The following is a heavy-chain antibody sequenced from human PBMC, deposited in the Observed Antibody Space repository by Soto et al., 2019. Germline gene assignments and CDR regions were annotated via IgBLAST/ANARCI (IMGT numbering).Heavy chain of an antibody. CDR2: IYAGDSDT. CDR3: VRGGYGGNPVDH. Sequence: GESLKISCKGSGYRFISSWIGWVRQMPGKGLEWMGSIYAGDSDTRYSPSFQGQVTISADKSISTAYLQWRSLKAADSAMYFRVRGGYGGNPVDHWGQGTQVTVSS. D-gene: IGHD2-15*01. CDR1: GYRFISSW. V-gene: IGHV5-51*01. J-gene: IGHJ4*02.